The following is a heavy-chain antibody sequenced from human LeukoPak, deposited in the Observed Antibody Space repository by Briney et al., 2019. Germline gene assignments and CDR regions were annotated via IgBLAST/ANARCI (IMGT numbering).Heavy chain of an antibody. CDR3: ASLPAGWGQPG. J-gene: IGHJ4*02. Sequence: SETLSLTCTVSGGSISSSSYYWGWIRQPPGKGLEWIGSIYYGGSTYYNPSLKSRVTISVDTSKNQFSLKLSSVTAADTAVYYCASLPAGWGQPGWGQGTLVTVSS. D-gene: IGHD2-21*02. CDR2: IYYGGST. V-gene: IGHV4-39*01. CDR1: GGSISSSSYY.